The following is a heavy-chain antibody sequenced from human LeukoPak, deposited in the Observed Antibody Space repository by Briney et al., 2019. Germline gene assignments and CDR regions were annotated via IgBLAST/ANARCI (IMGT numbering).Heavy chain of an antibody. J-gene: IGHJ5*02. V-gene: IGHV4-34*01. CDR3: ARGALAATP. CDR1: GGSFSGYY. Sequence: PSETLSLTCAVYGGSFSGYYWSWIRQPPGKGLEWIGEINHSGSTNYNPSLKSRVTISVDTSKSQFSLKLSSVTAADTAVYYCARGALAATPWGQGTLVTVSS. D-gene: IGHD2-15*01. CDR2: INHSGST.